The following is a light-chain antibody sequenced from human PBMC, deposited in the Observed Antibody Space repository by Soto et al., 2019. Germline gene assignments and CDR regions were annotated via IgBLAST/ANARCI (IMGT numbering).Light chain of an antibody. CDR1: QTISSW. J-gene: IGKJ4*01. CDR3: LQHNSYPPT. Sequence: DIQMTQSPPTLSASVGDRVTISCRASQTISSWLSWYQQKPGKAPKRLIYAASSLQSGVPSRFSGSGSGTEFTLTIISLQPEDFATYYCLQHNSYPPTFGGGTKVDIK. CDR2: AAS. V-gene: IGKV1-17*01.